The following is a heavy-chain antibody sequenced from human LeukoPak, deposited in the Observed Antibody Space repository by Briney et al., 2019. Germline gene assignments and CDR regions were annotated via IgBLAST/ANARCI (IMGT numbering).Heavy chain of an antibody. Sequence: PGGSLRLSCAASGFTFSSYAMSWVRQAPGKGLEWVSDVSGSGSTTYYADSVKGRFTMSRDNSKNTLYLQMNSLKAEDTAVYYCAKELSDSGGLPFDYWGQGTLVTVSS. V-gene: IGHV3-23*01. D-gene: IGHD3-10*01. CDR3: AKELSDSGGLPFDY. CDR1: GFTFSSYA. J-gene: IGHJ4*02. CDR2: VSGSGSTT.